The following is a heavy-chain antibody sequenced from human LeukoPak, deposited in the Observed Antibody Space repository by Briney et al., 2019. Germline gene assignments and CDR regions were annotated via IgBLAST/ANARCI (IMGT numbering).Heavy chain of an antibody. V-gene: IGHV3-30*03. J-gene: IGHJ4*02. D-gene: IGHD5-18*01. CDR2: ISYDGSNK. CDR3: ARDLGSYGSK. CDR1: GFTFSSYV. Sequence: AGGSLRLSCAASGFTFSSYVMHWVRQAPGKGLEWVAVISYDGSNKYYADSVKGRFTISRDNSKNTLYLQMNSLRAEDTAVYYCARDLGSYGSKWGQGTLVTVSS.